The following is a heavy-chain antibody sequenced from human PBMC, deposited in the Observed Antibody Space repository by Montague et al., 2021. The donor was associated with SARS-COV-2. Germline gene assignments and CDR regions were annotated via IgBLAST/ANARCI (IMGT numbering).Heavy chain of an antibody. CDR3: ARVRAVPAAMRIFSLGRSYYGMDV. J-gene: IGHJ6*02. CDR1: GGSISSGSYY. D-gene: IGHD2-2*01. V-gene: IGHV4-61*02. Sequence: TLSLTCTVSGGSISSGSYYWSWIRQPAGKGLEWIGRIYTSGSTNYNPSLKSRVTISVDTSRNQFSLKLRSVTAADTAVYYCARVRAVPAAMRIFSLGRSYYGMDVWGQGTTVTVSS. CDR2: IYTSGST.